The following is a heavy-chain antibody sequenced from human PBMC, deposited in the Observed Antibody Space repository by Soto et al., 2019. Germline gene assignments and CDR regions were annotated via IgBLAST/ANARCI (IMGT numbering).Heavy chain of an antibody. CDR1: GSIFIHYF. Sequence: QVQLVQSGAEVKKPGASVKVSCKASGSIFIHYFLHWLRQAPGQGLEWLAIINPNGVSKNYAQKCQGRVTGTSDTSTSTVSMELNSLGSDDTAVYFCARSLLQGDFWGQGTLVTVSS. D-gene: IGHD2-21*01. CDR3: ARSLLQGDF. CDR2: INPNGVSK. V-gene: IGHV1-46*01. J-gene: IGHJ4*02.